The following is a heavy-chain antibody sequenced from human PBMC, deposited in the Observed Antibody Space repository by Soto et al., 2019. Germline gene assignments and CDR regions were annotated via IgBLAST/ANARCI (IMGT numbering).Heavy chain of an antibody. CDR3: AKSGLIAARPGWFDP. J-gene: IGHJ5*02. D-gene: IGHD6-6*01. CDR1: GFTFSSYC. CDR2: ISYDGSNK. V-gene: IGHV3-30*18. Sequence: PGGSLRLSCAASGFTFSSYCMHWVRQAPGKGLEWVAVISYDGSNKYYADSVKGRFTISRDNSKNTLYLQMNSLRAEDTAVYYCAKSGLIAARPGWFDPWGQGTLVTVSS.